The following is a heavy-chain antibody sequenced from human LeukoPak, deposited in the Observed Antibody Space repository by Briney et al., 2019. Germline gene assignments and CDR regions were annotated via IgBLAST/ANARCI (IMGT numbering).Heavy chain of an antibody. Sequence: SETLSLTCTVSGGSISSYYWSWIRQPPGKGLEWIGRIYHSGSTYYNPSLKSRVTMSVDTSKNQFSLKLSSVTAADTAVYYCARRGNDYVWGSYRGSLGFWGQGALVTVSS. J-gene: IGHJ4*02. CDR1: GGSISSYY. D-gene: IGHD3-16*02. CDR3: ARRGNDYVWGSYRGSLGF. V-gene: IGHV4-59*04. CDR2: IYHSGST.